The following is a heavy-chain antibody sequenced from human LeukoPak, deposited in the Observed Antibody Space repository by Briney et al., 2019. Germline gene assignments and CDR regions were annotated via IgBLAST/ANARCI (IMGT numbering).Heavy chain of an antibody. J-gene: IGHJ5*02. CDR1: GYTFTGYY. CDR3: AGLGYCSGGTCWKNWFDP. Sequence: ASVKVSCKASGYTFTGYYMHWVRQAPGQGLEWMGGLIPMFGTAKYAQKFQGRITIITDESTTTGYMELSSLRSEDTAVYYCAGLGYCSGGTCWKNWFDPWGQGTLVTVSS. D-gene: IGHD2-15*01. CDR2: LIPMFGTA. V-gene: IGHV1-69*05.